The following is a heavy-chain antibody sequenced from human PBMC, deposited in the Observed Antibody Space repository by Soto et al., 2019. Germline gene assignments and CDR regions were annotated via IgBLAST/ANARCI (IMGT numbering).Heavy chain of an antibody. CDR3: AKSVGTYGDNTERAERFDP. D-gene: IGHD4-17*01. CDR2: ITDAGGRT. Sequence: EVQLLESGGGLVQPGGSLRLSCAASGFTFSDYSMTWVRQAPGRGLEWVSVITDAGGRTYYAASAQGRFTISRDNSKNTLYLQMHSLRAEDTAIYYCAKSVGTYGDNTERAERFDPWGQGTLVTVSS. V-gene: IGHV3-23*01. CDR1: GFTFSDYS. J-gene: IGHJ5*02.